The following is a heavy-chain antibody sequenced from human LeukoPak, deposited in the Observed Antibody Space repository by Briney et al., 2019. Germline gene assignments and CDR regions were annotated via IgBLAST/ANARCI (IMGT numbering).Heavy chain of an antibody. Sequence: GGSLRLSCAASGFTFSTYSMNWVRQAPGKGLEWVSYISSSSSPIYYADSVKGRFTISRNNAKNSLYLQMNSLRAEDTAVYYCVWGNAFDIWGQGTMVTVSS. V-gene: IGHV3-48*01. D-gene: IGHD3-16*01. CDR2: ISSSSSPI. CDR1: GFTFSTYS. J-gene: IGHJ3*02. CDR3: VWGNAFDI.